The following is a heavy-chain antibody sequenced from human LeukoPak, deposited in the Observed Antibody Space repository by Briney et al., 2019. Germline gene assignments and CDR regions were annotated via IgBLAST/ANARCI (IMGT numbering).Heavy chain of an antibody. CDR3: ARQLTHLYPHGSVTYPGLYYFDS. J-gene: IGHJ4*02. D-gene: IGHD4-11*01. CDR1: GGSITNYY. CDR2: SYHSGST. Sequence: SETLSLTCGVAGGSITNYYWSWIRQPPGKGLEWIGFSYHSGSTNYNPSLNSRVTISVDTSKNQFSLKLTSMTAADTAVYFCARQLTHLYPHGSVTYPGLYYFDSWGQGILVTVSS. V-gene: IGHV4-59*08.